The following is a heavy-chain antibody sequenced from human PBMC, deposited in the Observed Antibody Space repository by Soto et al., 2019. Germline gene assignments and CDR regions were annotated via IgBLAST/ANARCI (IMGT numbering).Heavy chain of an antibody. Sequence: ASVKVSCKASGYTFTGYYMHWVRQAPGQGLEWMGWINPNSGGTNYAQKFQGWVTMTRDTSISTAYMELSRLRSDDTAVYYCARGPTGYDFWSGYFSGYYYGMDVWGQGTTVTVSS. J-gene: IGHJ6*02. CDR3: ARGPTGYDFWSGYFSGYYYGMDV. CDR1: GYTFTGYY. V-gene: IGHV1-2*04. CDR2: INPNSGGT. D-gene: IGHD3-3*01.